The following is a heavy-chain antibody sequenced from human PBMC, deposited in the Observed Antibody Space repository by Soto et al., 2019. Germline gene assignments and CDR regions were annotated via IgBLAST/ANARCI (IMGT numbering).Heavy chain of an antibody. J-gene: IGHJ4*02. Sequence: QVQLQESGPGLVKPSETLSLTCTVSGGSISSYYWSWIRQPPGKGLEWIGYISYSGSTNYNPSLKSRVTTSVDTSKNQFTQKLSSVNAADTAVYYCARGPSSGRVDYWGQGTLVTVSS. CDR2: ISYSGST. D-gene: IGHD6-19*01. V-gene: IGHV4-59*01. CDR1: GGSISSYY. CDR3: ARGPSSGRVDY.